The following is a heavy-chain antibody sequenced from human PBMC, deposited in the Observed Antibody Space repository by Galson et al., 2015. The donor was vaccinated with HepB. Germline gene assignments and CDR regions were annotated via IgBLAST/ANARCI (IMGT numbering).Heavy chain of an antibody. CDR3: AGDGYNYDAFDI. CDR2: IKQDGSEK. V-gene: IGHV3-7*03. J-gene: IGHJ3*02. Sequence: SLRLSCAASGFTFSSYWMSWVRQAPGKGLEWVANIKQDGSEKYYVDSVKGRFTISRDNAKNSLYLQMNSLRAEDTAVYYCAGDGYNYDAFDIWGQGTMVTVSS. D-gene: IGHD5-24*01. CDR1: GFTFSSYW.